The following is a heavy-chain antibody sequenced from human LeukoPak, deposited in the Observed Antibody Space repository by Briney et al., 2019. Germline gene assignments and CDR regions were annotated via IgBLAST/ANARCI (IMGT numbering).Heavy chain of an antibody. J-gene: IGHJ4*02. CDR3: TRHRRDGYDYIDY. D-gene: IGHD6-13*01. Sequence: GGPLRLFCAACGFTFSGCPMHWVRQSSGKGVEWVGRIRSQANDYETAYAASVKGRFTISRDDSKNTAYLQMNSLKTEDTAVYYCTRHRRDGYDYIDYWGQGTLVTVSS. CDR1: GFTFSGCP. CDR2: IRSQANDYET. V-gene: IGHV3-73*01.